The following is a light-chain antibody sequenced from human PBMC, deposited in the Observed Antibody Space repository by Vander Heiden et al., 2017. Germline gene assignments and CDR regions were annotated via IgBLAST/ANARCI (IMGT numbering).Light chain of an antibody. CDR2: DAS. CDR1: QSVNSY. Sequence: TQSPATLSLSPGERATLSCRASQSVNSYLAWYQQKPGQAPRLVIYDASSRATGVPARFSGSGSGTDFSLTISSLEPEDFAVYYCQQRSNWPLTFGRGTKVEIK. V-gene: IGKV3-11*01. J-gene: IGKJ4*01. CDR3: QQRSNWPLT.